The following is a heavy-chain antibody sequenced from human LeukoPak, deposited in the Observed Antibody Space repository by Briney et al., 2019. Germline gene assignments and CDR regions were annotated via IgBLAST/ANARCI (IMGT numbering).Heavy chain of an antibody. D-gene: IGHD3-16*01. Sequence: ASVKVSCKASGGTFLESTFNNYAINWVRQAPGQGLEWVGRFIPTLGIGNYPQKFQGRATITADESASTGYMELSSLRSEDTAVYYCAREACREMGVMWPSLGSQDCRYDYWGQGTLVTVSS. CDR2: FIPTLGIG. V-gene: IGHV1-69*04. CDR3: AREACREMGVMWPSLGSQDCRYDY. CDR1: GGTFLESTFNNYA. J-gene: IGHJ4*02.